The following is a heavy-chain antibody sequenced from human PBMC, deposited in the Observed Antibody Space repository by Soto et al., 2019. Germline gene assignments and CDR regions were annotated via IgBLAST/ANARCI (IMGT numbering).Heavy chain of an antibody. D-gene: IGHD5-12*01. CDR2: VHFSGGT. V-gene: IGHV4-61*08. J-gene: IGHJ6*02. CDR1: GGSVSGGAYQ. Sequence: QVQLQESGPGLARPSETLSLTCSVSGGSVSGGAYQWTWIRQPPGKGLEWIGYVHFSGGTNYNPSLVSRVSISIDTSRDQFSLELTSLTAADTAVYFCARDNMATFDYHYYGMDVWGQGTTVTVSS. CDR3: ARDNMATFDYHYYGMDV.